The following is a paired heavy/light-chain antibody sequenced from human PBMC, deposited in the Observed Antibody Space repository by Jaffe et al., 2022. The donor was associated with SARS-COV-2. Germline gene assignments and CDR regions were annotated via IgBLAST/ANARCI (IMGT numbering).Heavy chain of an antibody. CDR3: ARDPLGVTTSWHLDV. CDR1: GFTFSTYT. V-gene: IGHV3-30*04. D-gene: IGHD4-17*01. J-gene: IGHJ2*01. CDR2: ISNDGSNN. Sequence: QVQLVESGGGVVRPGGSLRLSCAASGFTFSTYTMHWVRQVPGKGLEWVAVISNDGSNNYYADSVKGRFTISRDNSKNTVYLQVNSLRPEDTAIYYCARDPLGVTTSWHLDVWGRGSLVTVSS.
Light chain of an antibody. J-gene: IGKJ4*01. Sequence: IQMTQSPPSLSAFVGDRVTITCRASQSMSNYVNWYQQKPGKAPKLLIYAASTLQSGVPSRFSGSESGTDFTLTISSLQPEDSATYYCQQSYSTPLTFGGGTKVEIK. CDR2: AAS. CDR3: QQSYSTPLT. CDR1: QSMSNY. V-gene: IGKV1-39*01.